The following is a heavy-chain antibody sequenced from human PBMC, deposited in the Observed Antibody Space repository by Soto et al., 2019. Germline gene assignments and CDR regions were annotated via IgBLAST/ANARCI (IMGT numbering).Heavy chain of an antibody. CDR1: GGSFSAYY. J-gene: IGHJ5*02. Sequence: PSETLSLTCAVYGGSFSAYYWSWIRQPPGKGLEWIGEINHSGGTNYNPSLKSRVTISVDTSKNQFSLRLTSVTAADTAVYYCARVRDWFDPWGQGTLVTVSS. V-gene: IGHV4-34*01. CDR3: ARVRDWFDP. D-gene: IGHD3-3*01. CDR2: INHSGGT.